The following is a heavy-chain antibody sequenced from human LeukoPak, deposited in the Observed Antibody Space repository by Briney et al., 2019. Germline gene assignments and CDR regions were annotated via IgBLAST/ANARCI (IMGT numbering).Heavy chain of an antibody. J-gene: IGHJ4*02. D-gene: IGHD3-16*01. Sequence: GGSLRLSCAASEFTHRRDCMHWVPDVPGKGRVCVSRLHPDGSLTDYADSVKGRFTISRDNAKNTLYLHMASLRVEDTATYYCTTNFWYYVHRTGLQPYWGQGTLVTVSS. CDR1: EFTHRRDC. CDR2: LHPDGSLT. CDR3: TTNFWYYVHRTGLQPY. V-gene: IGHV3-74*01.